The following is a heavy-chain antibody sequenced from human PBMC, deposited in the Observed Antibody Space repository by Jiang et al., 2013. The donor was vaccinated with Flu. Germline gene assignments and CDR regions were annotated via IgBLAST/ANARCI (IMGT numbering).Heavy chain of an antibody. Sequence: LLKPSETLSLTCTVSGGSIGSFYWSWIRQPPGKGLEWIGYVFHDGSSNYNPSLMSRVTVSVDTSKNQFSLRLSSVTAADTAVYYCARTYDVLTGDYFDYWGQGILVTVSS. V-gene: IGHV4-59*01. CDR3: ARTYDVLTGDYFDY. D-gene: IGHD3-9*01. CDR2: VFHDGSS. CDR1: GGSIGSFY. J-gene: IGHJ4*02.